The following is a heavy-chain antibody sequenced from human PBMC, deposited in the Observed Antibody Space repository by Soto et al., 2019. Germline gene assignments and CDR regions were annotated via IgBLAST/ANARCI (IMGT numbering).Heavy chain of an antibody. J-gene: IGHJ4*02. CDR3: ARGVNEGPDY. CDR1: GYTFTTLD. CDR2: VSPNSGYA. Sequence: QVHLVQSGAEVKKPGASVKVSCKASGYTFTTLDINWVRQTPGQGLEWMGWVSPNSGYAGSAQKLRGRVTMPRDTSIRTAYMEMRSLTSQDAGVDSGARGVNEGPDYWGQGTLVTVSS. D-gene: IGHD1-1*01. V-gene: IGHV1-8*01.